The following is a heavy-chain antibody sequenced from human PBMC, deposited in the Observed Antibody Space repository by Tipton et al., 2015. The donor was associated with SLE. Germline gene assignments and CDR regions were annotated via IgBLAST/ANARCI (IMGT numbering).Heavy chain of an antibody. CDR2: IFYSGTT. CDR3: ARGGRGAKTDY. Sequence: TLSLTCTVSGGSISSGSYYWSWIRQPAGKGLEWIGSIFYSGTTYYSPSLKSRVTISVDTSKNQFSLKLSSVTAADTAVYYCARGGRGAKTDYWGQGTLVTVSS. V-gene: IGHV4-61*10. J-gene: IGHJ4*02. D-gene: IGHD3-10*01. CDR1: GGSISSGSYY.